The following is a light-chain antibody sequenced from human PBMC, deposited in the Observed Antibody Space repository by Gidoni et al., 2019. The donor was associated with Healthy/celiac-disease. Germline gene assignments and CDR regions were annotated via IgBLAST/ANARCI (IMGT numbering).Light chain of an antibody. Sequence: YGNNNRPSGIPDRFSGSSSGNTASLTITGAQAEDEADYYCNSRDSSGNHFYVFGTGTKVTVL. CDR3: NSRDSSGNHFYV. CDR2: GNN. J-gene: IGLJ1*01. V-gene: IGLV3-19*01.